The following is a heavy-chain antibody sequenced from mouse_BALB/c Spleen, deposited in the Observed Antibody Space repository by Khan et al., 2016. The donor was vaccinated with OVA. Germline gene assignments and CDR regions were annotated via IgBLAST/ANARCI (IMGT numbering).Heavy chain of an antibody. CDR2: ISPGSDDT. CDR1: GYIFTDYY. D-gene: IGHD1-2*01. CDR3: ARRNYFGYTFAY. J-gene: IGHJ3*01. Sequence: QVQLKQSGAELARPGASVKLSCKASGYIFTDYYINWVKQRTGQGLEWIGEISPGSDDTYYNEKFKGKATLTADKSSSTAYMQLSSLTSEDSAVHFCARRNYFGYTFAYWGQGTLVTVSA. V-gene: IGHV1-77*01.